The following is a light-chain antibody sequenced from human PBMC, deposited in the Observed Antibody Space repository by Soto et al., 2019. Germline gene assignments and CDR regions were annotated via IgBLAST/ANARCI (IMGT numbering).Light chain of an antibody. Sequence: DIQMTQSPTSLSASVGDRVTITCRASQDIRNFVAWYQQKPGKAPKLLIYAASTLQSGVPSRFSGSGSGTDFPLTINSPQPEDVATYSCQKYSSVPVFGPGTKVEIK. CDR3: QKYSSVPV. V-gene: IGKV1-27*01. CDR1: QDIRNF. CDR2: AAS. J-gene: IGKJ3*01.